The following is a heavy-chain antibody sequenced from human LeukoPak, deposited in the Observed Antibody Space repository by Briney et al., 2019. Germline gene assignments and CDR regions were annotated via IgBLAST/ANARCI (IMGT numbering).Heavy chain of an antibody. CDR3: AKLRPMIVVVITTYFDY. D-gene: IGHD3-22*01. J-gene: IGHJ4*02. CDR1: AFIFSGHW. Sequence: HTGGSLRLSCEGSAFIFSGHWMNWVRQTPGKGLEWVASIKEDGSERQYVDSVKGRFTISRDNSKNTLYLQMNSLRAEDTAVYYCAKLRPMIVVVITTYFDYWGQGTLVTVSS. CDR2: IKEDGSER. V-gene: IGHV3-7*03.